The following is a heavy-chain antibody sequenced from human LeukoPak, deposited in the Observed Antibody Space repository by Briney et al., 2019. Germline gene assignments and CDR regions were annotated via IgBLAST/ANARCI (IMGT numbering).Heavy chain of an antibody. CDR2: ISWDGGST. CDR1: GFTFDDYT. D-gene: IGHD5-18*01. V-gene: IGHV3-43*01. J-gene: IGHJ4*02. Sequence: GGSLRLSCAASGFTFDDYTMHWVRQAPGKGLEWVSLISWDGGSTYYADSVRGRFTNSRDNSKNTLYLQMNSLRAEDTAVYYCARDLSGIAGYTYGRGIDYWGQGTLVTVSS. CDR3: ARDLSGIAGYTYGRGIDY.